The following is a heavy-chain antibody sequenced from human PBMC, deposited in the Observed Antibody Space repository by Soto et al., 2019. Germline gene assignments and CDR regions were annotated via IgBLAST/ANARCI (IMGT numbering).Heavy chain of an antibody. D-gene: IGHD2-15*01. CDR2: ISNDASEK. J-gene: IGHJ4*02. Sequence: LRLSCVVSGLTFSNYGMHWLRQAPGKGLEWVAVISNDASEKYYGDSVKGRFTISRDNSQNAVYLQMDSLRPEDTAVYYCSPMHGGGLLSGWGQGTLVTVSS. CDR1: GLTFSNYG. CDR3: SPMHGGGLLSG. V-gene: IGHV3-30*03.